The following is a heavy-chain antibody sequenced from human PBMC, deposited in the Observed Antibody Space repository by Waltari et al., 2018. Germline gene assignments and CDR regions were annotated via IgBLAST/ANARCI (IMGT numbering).Heavy chain of an antibody. Sequence: QVQLQESGPGLVKPSETLSLTCTVSGGSINNYYWSWIRQPAGKGLEWIGRVYTSENTTSNPSRKSRVSISLEPSKNQFSLRLNAVTAADTAVYYCARDDNRQAFDIWGQGIVVTVSS. D-gene: IGHD1-20*01. CDR2: VYTSENT. CDR1: GGSINNYY. V-gene: IGHV4-4*07. J-gene: IGHJ3*02. CDR3: ARDDNRQAFDI.